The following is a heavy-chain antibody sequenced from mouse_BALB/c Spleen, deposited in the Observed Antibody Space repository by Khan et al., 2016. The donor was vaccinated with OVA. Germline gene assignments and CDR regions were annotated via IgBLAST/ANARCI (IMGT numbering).Heavy chain of an antibody. CDR1: GFTFSGFA. J-gene: IGHJ4*01. CDR3: ARSLVDYHAMDY. V-gene: IGHV5-9-3*01. Sequence: EVELVESGGGLVKPGGSLKLSCSASGFTFSGFAMSWVRQTPEKRLERVATISTGGHYTFYPDSVKGRFTISRDNAKNTLHLQMSSLRSEDTAMYYCARSLVDYHAMDYWGQGTSVTVSS. D-gene: IGHD2-2*01. CDR2: ISTGGHYT.